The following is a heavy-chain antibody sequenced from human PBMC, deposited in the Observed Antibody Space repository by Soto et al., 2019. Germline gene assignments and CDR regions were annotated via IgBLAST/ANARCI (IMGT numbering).Heavy chain of an antibody. CDR3: ARGSQVIDTERYSSGWTQGNYFDY. Sequence: SSETLSLTCAVYGGSFSDYYWSWIRQPPGKGLEWIGEINHSGSTNYNPSLKSRVTISVDTSKNQFSLKLSSVTAADTAVYYCARGSQVIDTERYSSGWTQGNYFDYWGQGTLVTVSS. V-gene: IGHV4-34*01. CDR2: INHSGST. D-gene: IGHD6-19*01. CDR1: GGSFSDYY. J-gene: IGHJ4*02.